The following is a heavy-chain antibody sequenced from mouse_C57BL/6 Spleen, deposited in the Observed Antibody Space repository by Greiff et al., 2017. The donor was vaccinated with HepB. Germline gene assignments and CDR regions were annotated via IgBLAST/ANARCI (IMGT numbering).Heavy chain of an antibody. Sequence: QVQLQQPGAELVKPGASVNMSCKASGYTFTSYWITWVKQRPGQGLEWIGDIYPGSGSTNYNEKFKSKATLTVDTSSSTAYMQLSSLTSEDSAVYYCARDTTVVDYFDYWGQGTTLTVSS. V-gene: IGHV1-55*01. CDR1: GYTFTSYW. CDR3: ARDTTVVDYFDY. J-gene: IGHJ2*01. CDR2: IYPGSGST. D-gene: IGHD1-1*01.